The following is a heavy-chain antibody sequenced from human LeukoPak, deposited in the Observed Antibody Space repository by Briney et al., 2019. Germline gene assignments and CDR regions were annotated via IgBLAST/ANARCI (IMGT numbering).Heavy chain of an antibody. D-gene: IGHD3-16*02. Sequence: GASVKVSCKASGYTFTSYYMHWVRQAPGQGLEWMGIINPSGGSISYAQKFQGRVTMTRDMSTSTVYMELSSLRSEDTAVYYCARGDYVWGSYRSLAPYYFDYWGQGTLVTVSS. CDR1: GYTFTSYY. V-gene: IGHV1-46*01. CDR2: INPSGGSI. J-gene: IGHJ4*02. CDR3: ARGDYVWGSYRSLAPYYFDY.